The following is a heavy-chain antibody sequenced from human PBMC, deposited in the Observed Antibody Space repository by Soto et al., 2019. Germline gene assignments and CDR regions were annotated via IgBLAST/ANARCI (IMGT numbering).Heavy chain of an antibody. Sequence: PSQTLSLTCDISGDSVSSTSSIWNWIRQSPSRGLEWLGRTYYRSKWHTDYAVSVRSRITINPDTPKNQFSLQLSSVTPFFFYLYVDHRDLHGTYYYDCWGQGTPVTVSS. V-gene: IGHV6-1*01. CDR2: TYYRSKWHT. J-gene: IGHJ4*02. D-gene: IGHD3-16*01. CDR1: GDSVSSTSSI. CDR3: HRDLHGTYYYDC.